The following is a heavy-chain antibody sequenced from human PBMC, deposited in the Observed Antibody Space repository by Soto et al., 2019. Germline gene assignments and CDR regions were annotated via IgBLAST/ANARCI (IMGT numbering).Heavy chain of an antibody. CDR3: ARVLSGSSLFDY. D-gene: IGHD1-26*01. J-gene: IGHJ4*02. CDR2: ISYSGNT. V-gene: IGHV4-59*01. Sequence: PSETLSLTCTISGDSSSSYYWSWIRQPPGKGVEWIGYISYSGNTNYNPSLKSLVTISVDTSKKQFSLKLRSVTAADTAVYYCARVLSGSSLFDYWGQGMLVTVSS. CDR1: GDSSSSYY.